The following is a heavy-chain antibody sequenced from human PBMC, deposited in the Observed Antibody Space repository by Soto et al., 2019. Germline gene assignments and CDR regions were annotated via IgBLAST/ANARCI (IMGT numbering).Heavy chain of an antibody. V-gene: IGHV4-34*01. D-gene: IGHD6-13*01. CDR3: ARGAYSSSWYQGGGTVYYFDY. CDR2: INHSGST. CDR1: GGSFSGYY. Sequence: SETLSLTCAVYGGSFSGYYWSWIRQPPWKGLEWIGEINHSGSTNYNPSLKSRVTISVDTSKNQFSLKLSSVTAADTAVYYCARGAYSSSWYQGGGTVYYFDYWGQGTLVTVSS. J-gene: IGHJ4*02.